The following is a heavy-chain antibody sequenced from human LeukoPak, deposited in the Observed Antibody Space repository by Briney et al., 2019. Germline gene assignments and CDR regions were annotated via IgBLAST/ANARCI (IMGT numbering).Heavy chain of an antibody. Sequence: AGGSPRLSCAASGFTFSSYAMHWVRQAPGKGLEWVAVISYDGSNKYYADSVKGRFTISRDNSKNTLYLQMNSLRAEDTAVYYCARDAQRDYYDSSGYPHYYYYGMDVWGQGTTVTVSS. CDR2: ISYDGSNK. D-gene: IGHD3-22*01. CDR1: GFTFSSYA. J-gene: IGHJ6*02. CDR3: ARDAQRDYYDSSGYPHYYYYGMDV. V-gene: IGHV3-30-3*01.